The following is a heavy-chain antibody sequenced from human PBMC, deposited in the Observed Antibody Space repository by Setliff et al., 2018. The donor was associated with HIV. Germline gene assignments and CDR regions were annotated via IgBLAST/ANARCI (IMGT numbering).Heavy chain of an antibody. Sequence: PSETLSLTCTVSGVSIENNFWSWFRQPPGKGLEWIGYISYTGSTNYDPSLKSRLTIVADTSKSQFSLKLTSVTAADTAVYYCARGLSIFGVATPGFYSFMDVWGKGTTVTVSS. CDR3: ARGLSIFGVATPGFYSFMDV. CDR2: ISYTGST. J-gene: IGHJ6*03. D-gene: IGHD3-3*01. CDR1: GVSIENNF. V-gene: IGHV4-59*01.